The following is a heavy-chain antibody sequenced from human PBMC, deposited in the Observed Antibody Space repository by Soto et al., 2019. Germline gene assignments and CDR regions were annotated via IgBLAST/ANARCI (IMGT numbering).Heavy chain of an antibody. J-gene: IGHJ6*02. CDR1: GYTFTGYY. D-gene: IGHD6-13*01. Sequence: ASVKVSCKASGYTFTGYYMHWVRQAPGQGLEWMGWINPNSGGTNYAQKFQGRVTMTRDTSISTAYMELSRLRSDDTAVYYCARGGGYSSSWYYYDYYGMDVWGQGTTVTVSS. CDR2: INPNSGGT. CDR3: ARGGGYSSSWYYYDYYGMDV. V-gene: IGHV1-2*02.